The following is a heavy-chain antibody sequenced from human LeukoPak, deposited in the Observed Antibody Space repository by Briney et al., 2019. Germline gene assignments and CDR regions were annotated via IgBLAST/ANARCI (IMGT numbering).Heavy chain of an antibody. J-gene: IGHJ4*02. Sequence: GGSLRLSCAASGFTFDDYAMHWVRQAPGKGLEWVSLISWGGGSTYYADSVKGRFTTSRDNSKNSLYLQMNSLRAEDTALYYCAKVSETGELSLPDYWGQGTLVTVSS. D-gene: IGHD3-16*02. CDR1: GFTFDDYA. CDR3: AKVSETGELSLPDY. V-gene: IGHV3-43D*03. CDR2: ISWGGGST.